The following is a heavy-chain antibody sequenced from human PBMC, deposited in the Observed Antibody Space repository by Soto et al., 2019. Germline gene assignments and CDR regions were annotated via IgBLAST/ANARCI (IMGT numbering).Heavy chain of an antibody. J-gene: IGHJ4*02. D-gene: IGHD4-17*01. CDR1: GFTFTSSA. V-gene: IGHV1-58*02. Sequence: SVKVSCKASGFTFTSSAMQWVRQARGQRLEWIGWIVVGSGSTNYAQKFQERVTITRDMSTGTAYMELSSLRSEDTAVYYCAADSESDYGDSTSLWGQGTLVTVSS. CDR2: IVVGSGST. CDR3: AADSESDYGDSTSL.